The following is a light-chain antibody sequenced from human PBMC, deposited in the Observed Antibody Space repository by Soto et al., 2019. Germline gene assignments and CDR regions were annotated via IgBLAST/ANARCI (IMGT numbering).Light chain of an antibody. J-gene: IGLJ1*01. CDR1: SSKIENNY. CDR3: GTWDSSLTAYV. V-gene: IGLV1-51*02. Sequence: QSVLTQPPSVSAAPGQKVTISCSGSSSKIENNYVSWYQQLPGTAPKFLIYEDNKRPSGIPDRFSGSKSGTSATLGITGLQTGDEADYYCGTWDSSLTAYVFGSGTKVTVL. CDR2: EDN.